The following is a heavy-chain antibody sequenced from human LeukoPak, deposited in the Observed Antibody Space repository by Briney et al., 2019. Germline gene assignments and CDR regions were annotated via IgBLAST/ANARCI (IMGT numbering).Heavy chain of an antibody. CDR2: IYYSGST. D-gene: IGHD2-15*01. Sequence: KPWETLSLTCTVSGGSISSYYWSWIRQPPGKGLEWIGYIYYSGSTNYNPALKSRVTISVDTSKNQFSLKLSSVTAADTAVYYCARCGGSYCTGGSCYTNNYYYGTDVWGKGNTVTASS. V-gene: IGHV4-59*01. J-gene: IGHJ6*04. CDR1: GGSISSYY. CDR3: ARCGGSYCTGGSCYTNNYYYGTDV.